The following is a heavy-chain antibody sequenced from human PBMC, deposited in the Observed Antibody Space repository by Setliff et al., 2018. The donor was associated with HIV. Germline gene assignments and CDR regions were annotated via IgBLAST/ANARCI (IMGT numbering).Heavy chain of an antibody. D-gene: IGHD1-26*01. CDR2: INYSGST. Sequence: SETLSLTCAVYGGSFSTYYWSWIRQPPGKGLEWIGDINYSGSTNYNPSLKSRVTISVDTSKNQFSLKLNSVTAADTAVYYCASRPREAASTSGFFDYWGQGTLVTVSS. CDR1: GGSFSTYY. CDR3: ASRPREAASTSGFFDY. V-gene: IGHV4-34*01. J-gene: IGHJ4*02.